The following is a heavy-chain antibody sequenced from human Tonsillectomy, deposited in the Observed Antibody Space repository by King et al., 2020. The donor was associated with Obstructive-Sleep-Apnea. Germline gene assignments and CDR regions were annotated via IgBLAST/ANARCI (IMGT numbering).Heavy chain of an antibody. V-gene: IGHV3-73*01. CDR1: GFTFSGSV. CDR3: TRHLYEILTGRNYFHDGMVV. Sequence: VQLVESGGGLVQPGGSLKLSCAASGFTFSGSVIHWVRQASGKGLEWVGRIRSKPNNYATAYAASVRGRFTISRDDSMNTAYRQMNSLKTEDTAVYYCTRHLYEILTGRNYFHDGMVVWGQGTTVTVSS. CDR2: IRSKPNNYAT. J-gene: IGHJ6*02. D-gene: IGHD3-9*01.